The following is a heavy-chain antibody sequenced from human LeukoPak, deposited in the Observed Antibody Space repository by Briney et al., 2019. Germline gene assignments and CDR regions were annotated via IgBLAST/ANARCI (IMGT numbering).Heavy chain of an antibody. J-gene: IGHJ5*02. CDR1: GYTFTGYY. D-gene: IGHD4-17*01. CDR2: INPNSGGT. CDR3: ARGASGVYTVTTSWFDP. V-gene: IGHV1-2*02. Sequence: ASVKVSCKASGYTFTGYYMHWVRQAPGQGLEWMGWINPNSGGTNYAQKFQGRVTMTSDTSISTAYMELSRLRSDDTAVYYCARGASGVYTVTTSWFDPGGQGTLVTVSS.